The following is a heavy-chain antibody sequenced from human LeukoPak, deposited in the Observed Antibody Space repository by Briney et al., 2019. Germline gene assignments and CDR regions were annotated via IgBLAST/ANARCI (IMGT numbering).Heavy chain of an antibody. V-gene: IGHV1-8*02. CDR1: GYSFTNYW. D-gene: IGHD3-3*01. J-gene: IGHJ4*02. Sequence: GESLKISCKDSGYSFTNYWINWVRQATGQGLEWMGWMNPNSGNTGYAQKFQGRVTMTRNTSISTAYMELSSLRSEDTAVYYCARGLSPYYDFWSGYFRPPYYFDYWGQGTLVTVSS. CDR3: ARGLSPYYDFWSGYFRPPYYFDY. CDR2: MNPNSGNT.